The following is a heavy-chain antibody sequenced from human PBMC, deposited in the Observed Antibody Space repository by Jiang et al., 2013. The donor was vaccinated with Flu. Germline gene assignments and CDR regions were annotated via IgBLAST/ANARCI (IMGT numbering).Heavy chain of an antibody. CDR2: LTGRDSKT. CDR3: AKEQWLGRNFYGMDV. CDR1: GFTFSTYA. D-gene: IGHD6-19*01. Sequence: QLLESGGDLVQXGGGPLRLSCAASGFTFSTYAMSWVRQAPGKGLEWVSALTGRDSKTYYADSVKGRFTISRDDSKNTLYLQMNILRAEDTAVYYCAKEQWLGRNFYGMDVWGQGTTVTVSS. V-gene: IGHV3-23*01. J-gene: IGHJ6*02.